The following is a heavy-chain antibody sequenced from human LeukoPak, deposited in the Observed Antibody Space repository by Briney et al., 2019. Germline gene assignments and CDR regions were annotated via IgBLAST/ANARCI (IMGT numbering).Heavy chain of an antibody. CDR1: GGTFSSYA. CDR2: IIPILGIA. Sequence: GSSVKVSCKASGGTFSSYAISWVRQAPGQGLEWMGRIIPILGIANYAQKFQGRVTITADKSTSTAYMELSSLRSEDTAVYYCAREARSERIPSGYWGQGTLVTVSS. V-gene: IGHV1-69*04. D-gene: IGHD2/OR15-2a*01. CDR3: AREARSERIPSGY. J-gene: IGHJ4*02.